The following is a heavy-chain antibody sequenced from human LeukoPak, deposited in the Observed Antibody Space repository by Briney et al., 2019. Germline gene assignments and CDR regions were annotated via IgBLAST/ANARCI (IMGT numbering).Heavy chain of an antibody. J-gene: IGHJ6*03. CDR1: GGSISSYY. V-gene: IGHV4-59*08. D-gene: IGHD3-10*01. CDR3: ARRGAYGSGSYSHYYYYMDV. Sequence: PSETLSLTCTVSGGSISSYYWSWIRQPPGKGLEWIGYIYYSGSTNYNPSLKSRVTISVDTSKNQFSLKLSSVTAADTAVYYCARRGAYGSGSYSHYYYYMDVWGKGTTVTISS. CDR2: IYYSGST.